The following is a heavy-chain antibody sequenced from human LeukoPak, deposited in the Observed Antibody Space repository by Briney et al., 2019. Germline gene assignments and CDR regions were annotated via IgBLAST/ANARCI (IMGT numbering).Heavy chain of an antibody. Sequence: PGGSLRLSCAASGFTFSSYAMHWVRQAPGKGLEWVAVISYDGSNKYYADSVKGRFTISRDNSKNTLYLQMNNMRTEDTAVYYWARGALKWPPLDMGGKGKRVPV. V-gene: IGHV3-30*04. CDR1: GFTFSSYA. CDR2: ISYDGSNK. D-gene: IGHD2-8*01. CDR3: ARGALKWPPLDM. J-gene: IGHJ3*02.